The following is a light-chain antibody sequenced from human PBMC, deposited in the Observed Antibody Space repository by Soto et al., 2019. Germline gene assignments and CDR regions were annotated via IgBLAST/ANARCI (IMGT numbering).Light chain of an antibody. V-gene: IGKV3-15*01. CDR1: QSVSSN. Sequence: EIVMTQSPATLSVSPGERATLSCRASQSVSSNLARYQQKPGQAPRLLIYGASTRATGIPARFSGSGSGTEFTLTISSLQSEDFAVYYCQQYNNWPLTFGQVTKVEIK. CDR3: QQYNNWPLT. J-gene: IGKJ1*01. CDR2: GAS.